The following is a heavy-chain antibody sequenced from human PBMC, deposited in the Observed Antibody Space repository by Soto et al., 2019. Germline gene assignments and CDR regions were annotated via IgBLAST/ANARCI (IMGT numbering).Heavy chain of an antibody. CDR3: ARSLNGSSYYDFWSGFRTYYYYYMDV. V-gene: IGHV4-59*01. CDR1: GGSISSYY. CDR2: IYYSGST. J-gene: IGHJ6*03. Sequence: PSETLSLTCTVSGGSISSYYLSWILQPPRKGLEWIGYIYYSGSTNYTPSLKSRVTISVDTSKNQFSLKLSSVTAADTAVYYCARSLNGSSYYDFWSGFRTYYYYYMDVWGKGTTVTVSS. D-gene: IGHD3-3*01.